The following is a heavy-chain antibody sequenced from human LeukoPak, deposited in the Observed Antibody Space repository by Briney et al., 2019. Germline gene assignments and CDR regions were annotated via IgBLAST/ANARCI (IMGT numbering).Heavy chain of an antibody. CDR2: IWYDGSNK. J-gene: IGHJ4*02. CDR1: GFTFSSYG. CDR3: ARDWHYYDSSGYSDY. V-gene: IGHV3-33*08. Sequence: GRSLRLSCAAPGFTFSSYGMHWVRQAPGKGLQWVAVIWYDGSNKYYADSVKGRFTISRDNSKNTLYLQMNSLGAEDTAVYYCARDWHYYDSSGYSDYWGQGTLVTVSS. D-gene: IGHD3-22*01.